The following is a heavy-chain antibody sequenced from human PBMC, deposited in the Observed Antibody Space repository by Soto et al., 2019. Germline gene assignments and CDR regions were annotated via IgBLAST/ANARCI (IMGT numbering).Heavy chain of an antibody. J-gene: IGHJ5*02. CDR1: GFTFSSYS. CDR2: ISSSSSTI. D-gene: IGHD5-18*01. Sequence: GGSLRLSCAASGFTFSSYSMNWVRQAPGKGLEWVSSISSSSSTIYYADSVKGRFTISRDNSKNTLYLQMNSLRDEDTAVYYCAASPIQLDPWGQGTLVTVSS. V-gene: IGHV3-48*02. CDR3: AASPIQLDP.